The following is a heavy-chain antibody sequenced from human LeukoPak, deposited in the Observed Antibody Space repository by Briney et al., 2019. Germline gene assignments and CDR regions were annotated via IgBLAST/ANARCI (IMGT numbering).Heavy chain of an antibody. Sequence: GGSLRLSCAASGFTFSSYGMHWVRQAPGKGLEWVAFIRYDGSNKYYADSVKGRFTISGDNSKNTLYLQMNSLRAEDTAVYYCAKEGISSIAARPPFDYWGQGTLVTVSS. CDR3: AKEGISSIAARPPFDY. CDR2: IRYDGSNK. CDR1: GFTFSSYG. V-gene: IGHV3-30*02. J-gene: IGHJ4*02. D-gene: IGHD6-6*01.